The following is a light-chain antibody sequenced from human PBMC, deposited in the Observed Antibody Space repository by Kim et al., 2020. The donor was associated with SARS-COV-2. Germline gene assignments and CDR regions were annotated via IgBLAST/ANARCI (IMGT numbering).Light chain of an antibody. CDR3: QVWDSSRDHPV. V-gene: IGLV3-21*04. Sequence: APGKTPTITCRGNNIDTKSLHWYQQKPGQAPVRLIYNDNDRPSGIPERFSGSNSGNTATLTISRVEAGDEADYSCQVWDSSRDHPVFGGGTQLTVL. CDR1: NIDTKS. CDR2: NDN. J-gene: IGLJ3*02.